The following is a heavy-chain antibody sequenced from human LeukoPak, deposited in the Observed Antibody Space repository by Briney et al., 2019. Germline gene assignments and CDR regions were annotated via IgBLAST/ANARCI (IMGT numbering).Heavy chain of an antibody. Sequence: PGRSLRLSCAASGFTFSSYGMHWVRQAPGKGLEWVAVISYDGSNKYYADSVKGRFTISRDNSKNTLYLQMNSLRAEDTAVYYCAKAPYCGGDCYSGYFDYWGQGTLVTVSS. J-gene: IGHJ4*02. D-gene: IGHD2-21*02. CDR1: GFTFSSYG. V-gene: IGHV3-30*18. CDR3: AKAPYCGGDCYSGYFDY. CDR2: ISYDGSNK.